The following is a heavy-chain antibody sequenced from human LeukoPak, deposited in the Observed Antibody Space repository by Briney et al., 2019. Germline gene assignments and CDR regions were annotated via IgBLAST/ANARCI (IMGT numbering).Heavy chain of an antibody. CDR2: INAGNGKT. Sequence: GASVKVSCKTSGYTFDIYAMNWVRQAPGQRPGWMGWINAGNGKTKYSQSFQGRVTITRDTSARTAYMELSSLRSEDTAVYYCARGVWSSHNKEYFLDYWGQGTPVTVSS. CDR3: ARGVWSSHNKEYFLDY. J-gene: IGHJ4*02. CDR1: GYTFDIYA. D-gene: IGHD2-2*01. V-gene: IGHV1-3*01.